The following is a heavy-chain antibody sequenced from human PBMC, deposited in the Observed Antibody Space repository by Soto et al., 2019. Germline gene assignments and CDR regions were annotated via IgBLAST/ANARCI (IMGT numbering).Heavy chain of an antibody. V-gene: IGHV3-30-3*01. J-gene: IGHJ6*02. Sequence: QVQLVESGGGVVQPGMSPRLSCAASGLTFDIFAMHWVRQAPGKGLEWVAVISFDGSSAHYEDSVEGRITISRDNSKSTVYLQMDSARPEDTAVYYCATGYATTWFQYGLDVWGQGTPVIVSS. CDR1: GLTFDIFA. D-gene: IGHD3-9*01. CDR3: ATGYATTWFQYGLDV. CDR2: ISFDGSSA.